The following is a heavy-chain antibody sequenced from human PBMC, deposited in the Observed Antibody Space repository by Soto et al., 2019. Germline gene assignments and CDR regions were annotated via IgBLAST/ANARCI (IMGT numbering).Heavy chain of an antibody. Sequence: EVQLLESGGGLVQPGGSLRLSCAASGFTFGTYVMSWVRQSPEKGLEWVSTITGSSDRTYYADFVKGRFTISRDNSQDILYLQMSSLRAEDTALYYCARDMVVARGAFDNWGQGNLVTVSS. CDR3: ARDMVVARGAFDN. D-gene: IGHD2-15*01. CDR2: ITGSSDRT. CDR1: GFTFGTYV. V-gene: IGHV3-23*01. J-gene: IGHJ4*02.